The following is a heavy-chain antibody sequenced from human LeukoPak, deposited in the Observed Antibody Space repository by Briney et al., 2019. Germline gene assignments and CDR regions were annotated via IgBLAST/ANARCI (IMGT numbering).Heavy chain of an antibody. CDR2: INWNGGST. D-gene: IGHD6-13*01. Sequence: GGSLRLSCAASGFTFDDYGMSWVRQAPGKGLEWVSGINWNGGSTGYADSVKGRFTISRDNAKNSLYLQMNSLRAEDTALYHCARAPYGSSYPKGYFDYWGQGTLVTVSS. V-gene: IGHV3-20*01. J-gene: IGHJ4*02. CDR3: ARAPYGSSYPKGYFDY. CDR1: GFTFDDYG.